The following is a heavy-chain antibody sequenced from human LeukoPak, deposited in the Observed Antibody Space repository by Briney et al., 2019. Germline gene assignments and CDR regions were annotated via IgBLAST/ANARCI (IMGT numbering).Heavy chain of an antibody. CDR2: IDPSDSYT. V-gene: IGHV5-10-1*01. D-gene: IGHD3-10*01. J-gene: IGHJ5*02. CDR1: GYSFTSYW. Sequence: GESLKISCKGSGYSFTSYWISWVRQMPGKGLEWMGRIDPSDSYTNYSPSFQGHVTISADKSISTAYLQWSSLKASDTAMYYCAGQVTMVRGVIGFDPWGQGTLVTVSS. CDR3: AGQVTMVRGVIGFDP.